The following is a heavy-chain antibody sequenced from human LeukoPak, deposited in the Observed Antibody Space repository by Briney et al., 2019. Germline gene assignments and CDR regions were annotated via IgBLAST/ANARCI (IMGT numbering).Heavy chain of an antibody. J-gene: IGHJ4*02. D-gene: IGHD3-22*01. V-gene: IGHV4-59*01. CDR1: GGSISSYY. CDR3: ARVRADYDSSGYYFDY. Sequence: SETLSLTCTVSGGSISSYYWRWIRQPPGKGLEWIGYIYYSGSTNYNPSLRSRVTISVDTSKNQFSLKLGSVTAADTAVYYCARVRADYDSSGYYFDYWGQGTLVTVSS. CDR2: IYYSGST.